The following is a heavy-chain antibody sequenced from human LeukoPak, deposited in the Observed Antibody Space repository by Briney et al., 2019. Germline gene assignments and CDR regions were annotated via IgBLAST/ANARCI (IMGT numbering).Heavy chain of an antibody. CDR3: TSGGDCRTTSCYSD. CDR1: GFSFSNVW. J-gene: IGHJ4*02. CDR2: IKSKSDGGTT. V-gene: IGHV3-15*01. Sequence: GGSLRLSCAASGFSFSNVWLCWVRKAQGQGQEWVGRIKSKSDGGTTDYAAPVKGRFTISRDDSKNTLYLQMNSLKTEDTAVYYCTSGGDCRTTSCYSDWGQGTLVTVSS. D-gene: IGHD2-2*03.